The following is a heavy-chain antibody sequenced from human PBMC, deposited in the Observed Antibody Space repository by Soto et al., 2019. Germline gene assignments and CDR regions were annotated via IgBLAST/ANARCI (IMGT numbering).Heavy chain of an antibody. D-gene: IGHD2-2*02. CDR2: ISSSGSTI. V-gene: IGHV3-11*01. CDR1: GFTFSDYY. J-gene: IGHJ4*02. Sequence: PGGSLRLSCAASGFTFSDYYMSWVRQAPGKGLEWVSCISSSGSTIYYADSVKGRFTISRDNAKNSLYLQMNSLRAEDTAVYYCARSDAGVVVPAAIMADYWGQGTLVTVSS. CDR3: ARSDAGVVVPAAIMADY.